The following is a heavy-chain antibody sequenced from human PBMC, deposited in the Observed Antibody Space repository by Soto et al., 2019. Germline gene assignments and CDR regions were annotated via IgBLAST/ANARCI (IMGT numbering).Heavy chain of an antibody. CDR3: ASQSGYATDAFDI. CDR1: GGSISIYY. Sequence: PSETLSLTCTVSGGSISIYYWSWILQPPWKGLEWIGYIYYSGSTNYNPSLKSRVTISVDTSKNQFSLKPSSVTAADTAVYYCASQSGYATDAFDIWGQGTMVTVSS. J-gene: IGHJ3*02. V-gene: IGHV4-59*01. D-gene: IGHD5-12*01. CDR2: IYYSGST.